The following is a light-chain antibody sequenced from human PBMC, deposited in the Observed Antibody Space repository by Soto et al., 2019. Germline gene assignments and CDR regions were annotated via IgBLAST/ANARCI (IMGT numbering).Light chain of an antibody. J-gene: IGKJ4*01. CDR3: QQYNNWPPLT. V-gene: IGKV3-15*01. CDR1: QSVSSN. Sequence: EIVMTQSPATLSVSPEERATLSCRASQSVSSNLAWYQQNPGQAPRLLIYGASTRATGIPARFSGSGSGTEFTLTISSLQSEDFAVYYCQQYNNWPPLTFGGGTKVEIK. CDR2: GAS.